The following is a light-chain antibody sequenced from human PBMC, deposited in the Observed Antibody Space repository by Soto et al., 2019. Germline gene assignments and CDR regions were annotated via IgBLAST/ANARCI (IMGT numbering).Light chain of an antibody. J-gene: IGKJ2*01. CDR3: QQFNSWPYT. CDR2: TTS. CDR1: QSVSSY. V-gene: IGKV3-15*01. Sequence: EIVMTQSPATLSVSPGERATLSCRASQSVSSYLAWYQQKPGQPPRLLIYTTSSRATGIPARFSGSGSGTEFTLTISSLQSEDSAVYYCQQFNSWPYTFGQGTKLEIK.